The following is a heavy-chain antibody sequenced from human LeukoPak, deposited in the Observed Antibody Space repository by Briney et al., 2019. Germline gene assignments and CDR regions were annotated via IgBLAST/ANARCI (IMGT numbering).Heavy chain of an antibody. Sequence: ASVKVSCKASGYTFTGYYVHWVRQAPGQGLEWMGRINPNSGGTNYAQKFQGRVTLTRDTSISTAYMELSMLRSDDTAVYYCARPPHEYQWVVYWGQGSLVTVSS. D-gene: IGHD6-19*01. CDR2: INPNSGGT. CDR1: GYTFTGYY. CDR3: ARPPHEYQWVVY. J-gene: IGHJ4*02. V-gene: IGHV1-2*06.